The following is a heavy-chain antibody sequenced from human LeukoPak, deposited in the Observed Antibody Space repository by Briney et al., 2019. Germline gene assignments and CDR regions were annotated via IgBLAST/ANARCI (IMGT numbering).Heavy chain of an antibody. CDR3: AKDYSSGWRSFDY. J-gene: IGHJ4*02. V-gene: IGHV3-30*02. CDR2: MPYDGSNK. CDR1: GFTFSSSG. Sequence: GGSLRLSCVASGFTFSSSGMHWVRQAPGKGLEWVAVMPYDGSNKYYADSVKGRFTISRDNSKNTLYLQMNSLRADDTAAYYCAKDYSSGWRSFDYWGQGTLVSVSS. D-gene: IGHD6-19*01.